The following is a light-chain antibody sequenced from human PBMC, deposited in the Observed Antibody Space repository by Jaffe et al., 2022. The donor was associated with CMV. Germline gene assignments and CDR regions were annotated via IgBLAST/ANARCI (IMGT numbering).Light chain of an antibody. CDR3: QQYYETPLG. CDR2: WAS. CDR1: QSLLYPSTNKDY. V-gene: IGKV4-1*01. Sequence: DIVMTQSPDSLAVSLGERATINCKSSQSLLYPSTNKDYLAWYQQKPGQPPKLLIHWASSRESGVPDRFSGSGSGTDFTLTISSLQTEDVAVYYCQQYYETPLGFGQGTRLEIK. J-gene: IGKJ5*01.